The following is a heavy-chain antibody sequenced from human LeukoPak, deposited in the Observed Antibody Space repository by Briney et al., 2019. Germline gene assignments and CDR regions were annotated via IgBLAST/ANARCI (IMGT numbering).Heavy chain of an antibody. CDR2: IYYTGST. V-gene: IGHV4-39*07. Sequence: SETLSLTCTVPGGSITNSGYYWGWVRQPPGKGLEWIASIYYTGSTYFNPSLKSRVTISLDASKKQFSLKLSSVTAADTAVYYCASAYCGGDCTPYWYFDLWGRGTLVTVSS. D-gene: IGHD2-21*02. CDR1: GGSITNSGYY. J-gene: IGHJ2*01. CDR3: ASAYCGGDCTPYWYFDL.